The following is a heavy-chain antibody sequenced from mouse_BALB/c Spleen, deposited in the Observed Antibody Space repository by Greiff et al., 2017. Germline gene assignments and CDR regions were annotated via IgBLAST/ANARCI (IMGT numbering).Heavy chain of an antibody. J-gene: IGHJ4*01. Sequence: VKLVESGPGLVAPSQSLSITCTVSGFSLTGYGVNWVRQPPGKGLEWLGMIWGDGSTDYNSALKSRLSIIKDNSKSQVFLKMNSLQTDDTARYYCARGGPYGIFYAMDYWGQGTSVTVSS. V-gene: IGHV2-6-7*01. CDR3: ARGGPYGIFYAMDY. CDR2: IWGDGST. CDR1: GFSLTGYG. D-gene: IGHD1-1*01.